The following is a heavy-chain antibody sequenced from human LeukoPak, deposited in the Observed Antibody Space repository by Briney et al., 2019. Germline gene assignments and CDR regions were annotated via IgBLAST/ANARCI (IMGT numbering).Heavy chain of an antibody. V-gene: IGHV3-23*01. D-gene: IGHD1-26*01. Sequence: PGGSLRLSCAASGFTFRSNTMSWVRQAPGKGLEWVSAISGSGGSTYYADSVKGRFTISRDNSKNTLYLQMNSLRTEDTAVYYCAKDWQLLPVNWFDPWGQGTLVTVSS. CDR1: GFTFRSNT. CDR2: ISGSGGST. CDR3: AKDWQLLPVNWFDP. J-gene: IGHJ5*02.